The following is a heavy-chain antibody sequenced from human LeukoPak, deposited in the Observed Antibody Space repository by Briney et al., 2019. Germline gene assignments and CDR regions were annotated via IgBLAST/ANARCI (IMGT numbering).Heavy chain of an antibody. Sequence: SGTLSLTCIVSGDSVSSSSYYWGWIRQPPGKGLEWIGSIYYSGTTSYNPSLKSRVTISVDTSKNQFSLMLTSVTASDTAVYFCGGAATGTVGWFDPWGQGTLVTVSS. V-gene: IGHV4-39*01. CDR3: GGAATGTVGWFDP. D-gene: IGHD6-13*01. CDR2: IYYSGTT. CDR1: GDSVSSSSYY. J-gene: IGHJ5*02.